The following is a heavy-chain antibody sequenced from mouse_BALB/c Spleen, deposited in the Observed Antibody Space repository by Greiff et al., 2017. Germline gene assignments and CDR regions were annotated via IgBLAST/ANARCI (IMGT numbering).Heavy chain of an antibody. V-gene: IGHV1-7*01. Sequence: QVHVKQSGAELAKPGASVKMSCKASGYTFTSYWMHWVKQRPGQGLEWIGYINPSTGYTEYNQKFKDKATLTADKSSSTAYMQLSSLTSEDSAVYYCARMAYAYYAMDYWGQGTSVTVSS. CDR2: INPSTGYT. D-gene: IGHD6-5*01. CDR1: GYTFTSYW. CDR3: ARMAYAYYAMDY. J-gene: IGHJ4*01.